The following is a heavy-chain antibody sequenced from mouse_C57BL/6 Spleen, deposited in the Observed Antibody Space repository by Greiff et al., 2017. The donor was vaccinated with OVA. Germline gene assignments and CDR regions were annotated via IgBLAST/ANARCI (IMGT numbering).Heavy chain of an antibody. CDR3: ARALYDYDEGFAY. CDR2: IYPGDGDT. V-gene: IGHV1-82*01. CDR1: GYAFSSSW. D-gene: IGHD2-4*01. J-gene: IGHJ3*01. Sequence: QVQLQQSGPELVKPGASVKISCKASGYAFSSSWMNWVKQRPGKGLEWIGRIYPGDGDTNYNGKFKGKATLTADKSSSTAYMQLSSLTSEDSAVYFCARALYDYDEGFAYWGQGTLVTVSA.